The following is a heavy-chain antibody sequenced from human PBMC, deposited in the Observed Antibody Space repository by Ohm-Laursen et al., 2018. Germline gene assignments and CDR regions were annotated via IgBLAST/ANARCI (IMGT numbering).Heavy chain of an antibody. J-gene: IGHJ4*02. V-gene: IGHV4-34*01. D-gene: IGHD3-10*01. CDR3: ARRSGSYFPLDY. CDR2: INHSGST. Sequence: SDTLSLTCTVSGGSISSYYWSWIRQPPGKGLEWIGEINHSGSTNYNSSLKSRVTISVDTSKKQFSLKLSSVTAADTAVYYCARRSGSYFPLDYWGQGTLVTVSS. CDR1: GGSISSYY.